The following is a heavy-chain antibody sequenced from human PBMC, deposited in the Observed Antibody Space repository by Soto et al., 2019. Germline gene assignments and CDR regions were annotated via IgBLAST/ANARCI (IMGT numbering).Heavy chain of an antibody. Sequence: QVQLVQSGADVKKPGSSVKVSCQASGVTFSSETLGWVRQAPGQGLEWVGGISPLFGTASYAQKFQGRVTITADESTSTVYMEWSSLRSDDTAVYFCATELGENPASPFDAWGQGTLVTVSS. CDR1: GVTFSSET. CDR2: ISPLFGTA. D-gene: IGHD3-10*01. J-gene: IGHJ4*02. CDR3: ATELGENPASPFDA. V-gene: IGHV1-69*01.